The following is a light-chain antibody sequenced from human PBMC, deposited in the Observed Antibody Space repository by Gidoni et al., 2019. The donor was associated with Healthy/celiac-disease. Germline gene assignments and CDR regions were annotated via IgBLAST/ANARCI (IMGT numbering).Light chain of an antibody. CDR3: QSADSSGTYVV. V-gene: IGLV3-25*03. J-gene: IGLJ2*01. Sequence: YELTQPPSVSVSPGQTARITCSGDALPKQYAYWYQQKPGQAPVLVIYKDSERPSGIPERFSGSSSGTTVTLTISGVQAEDEADYYCQSADSSGTYVVFGGGTKLTVL. CDR1: ALPKQY. CDR2: KDS.